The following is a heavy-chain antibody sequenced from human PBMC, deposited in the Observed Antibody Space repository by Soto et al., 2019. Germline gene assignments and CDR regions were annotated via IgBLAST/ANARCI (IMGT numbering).Heavy chain of an antibody. D-gene: IGHD3-10*01. Sequence: GASVKVSCKASGYTFTSYGISWVRQAPGQGLEWMGWISAYNGNTNYAQKLQGRVTMTTDTSTSTAYMELRSLRSDDTAVYYCARDQSEYYYGSGSYFAPDAFDIWGQGTMVTV. V-gene: IGHV1-18*01. CDR2: ISAYNGNT. J-gene: IGHJ3*02. CDR3: ARDQSEYYYGSGSYFAPDAFDI. CDR1: GYTFTSYG.